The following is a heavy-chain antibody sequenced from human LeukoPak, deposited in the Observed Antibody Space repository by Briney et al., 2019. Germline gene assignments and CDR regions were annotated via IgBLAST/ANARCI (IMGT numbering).Heavy chain of an antibody. D-gene: IGHD4/OR15-4a*01. V-gene: IGHV4-59*01. J-gene: IGHJ4*02. Sequence: SETLSLTCTVSGGSISTYYWSWIRQPPGKGLEWIGYIYYSGSTNHNPSLKSRVTISVDTSKNQFSLKLSSVTAADTAVYYCARRAGAYSHPYDYWGQGTLVTVSS. CDR3: ARRAGAYSHPYDY. CDR1: GGSISTYY. CDR2: IYYSGST.